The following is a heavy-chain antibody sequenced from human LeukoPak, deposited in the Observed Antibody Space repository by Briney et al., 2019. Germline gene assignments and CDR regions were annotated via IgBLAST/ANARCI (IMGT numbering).Heavy chain of an antibody. J-gene: IGHJ6*03. V-gene: IGHV1-8*01. CDR1: GYTFTSYD. CDR2: MNPNSGNT. CDR3: ARVAGHWNYVNYYYYYYMDV. D-gene: IGHD1-7*01. Sequence: ASVKVSCKASGYTFTSYDINWVRQATGQGREWMGWMNPNSGNTGYAQKFQGRVTMTRNTSISTAYMELSSLRSEDTAVYYCARVAGHWNYVNYYYYYYMDVWGKGTTVTVSS.